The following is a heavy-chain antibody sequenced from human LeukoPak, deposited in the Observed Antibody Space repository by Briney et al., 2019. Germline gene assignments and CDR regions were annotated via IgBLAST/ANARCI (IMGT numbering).Heavy chain of an antibody. CDR3: ARGHIVGATYDY. Sequence: SETLSLTCAVSGGSISSYYWSWIRQPPGKGLEWIGYIYYSGSTNYNPSLKSRVTISVDTSKNQFSLKLSSVTAADTAVYYCARGHIVGATYDYWGQGTLVTVSS. V-gene: IGHV4-59*01. D-gene: IGHD1-26*01. CDR1: GGSISSYY. J-gene: IGHJ4*02. CDR2: IYYSGST.